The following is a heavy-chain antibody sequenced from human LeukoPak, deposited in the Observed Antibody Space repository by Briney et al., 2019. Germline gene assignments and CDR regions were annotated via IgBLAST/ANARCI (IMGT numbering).Heavy chain of an antibody. V-gene: IGHV2-5*02. J-gene: IGHJ3*02. CDR2: IYWDDAK. CDR1: GFSLSTTGVG. Sequence: ESGPTLVNPTQTLTLTCTFSGFSLSTTGVGVGWIRQPPGKALEWLSLIYWDDAKRYSPSLKSRLTINKDTSKNQVVLRMTNMDPVDTATYYCTYRRLAFDIWGHGTMVTVSS. CDR3: TYRRLAFDI.